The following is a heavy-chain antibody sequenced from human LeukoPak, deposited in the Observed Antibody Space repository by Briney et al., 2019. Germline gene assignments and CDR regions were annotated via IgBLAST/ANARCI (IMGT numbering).Heavy chain of an antibody. D-gene: IGHD3-16*01. CDR1: GFTFGSFA. V-gene: IGHV3-23*01. Sequence: GGSLRLSCEASGFTFGSFAMSWVRQAPEKGLEWVSGISGSGYYTYYADSVKGRFTISRDNSKNTLYIEMNSLRAEDTAVYYCAKDGSWGDYYFYFYMDVWGKGTTVTVSS. CDR2: ISGSGYYT. CDR3: AKDGSWGDYYFYFYMDV. J-gene: IGHJ6*03.